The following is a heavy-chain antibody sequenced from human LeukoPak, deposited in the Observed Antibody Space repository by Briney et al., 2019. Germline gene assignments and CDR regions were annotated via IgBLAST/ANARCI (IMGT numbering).Heavy chain of an antibody. J-gene: IGHJ4*02. CDR2: ISNTGSFI. CDR1: GLTFSDEY. Sequence: GGSLRLSCAASGLTFSDEYMSWIRQAPGEGLEWVSYISNTGSFISYADSVKGRFTISRDNAKNSLYLQMNSLRVEDTALYYCAKLRSDLAVAGSLDYWGEGALVTVS. CDR3: AKLRSDLAVAGSLDY. V-gene: IGHV3-11*01. D-gene: IGHD6-19*01.